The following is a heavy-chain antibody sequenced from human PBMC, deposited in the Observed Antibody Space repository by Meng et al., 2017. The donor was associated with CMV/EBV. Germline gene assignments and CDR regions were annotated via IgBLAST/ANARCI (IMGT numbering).Heavy chain of an antibody. CDR2: IIPILGIA. CDR1: GGTFSSHA. V-gene: IGHV1-69*10. Sequence: SVKVSCKASGGTFSSHAINWVRQAPGQGLEWMGGIIPILGIANYAPNFQGRVTITADKSTSTADMELRSLKSEDTAVYYCARKSERTGYFDPWGQGPRSPSPQ. CDR3: ARKSERTGYFDP. D-gene: IGHD3/OR15-3a*01. J-gene: IGHJ5*02.